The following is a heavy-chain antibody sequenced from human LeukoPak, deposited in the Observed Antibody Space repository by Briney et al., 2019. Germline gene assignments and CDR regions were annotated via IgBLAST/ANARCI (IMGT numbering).Heavy chain of an antibody. CDR1: GGSISSGSYY. V-gene: IGHV4-61*02. CDR2: IYTSGST. CDR3: ARDANDFWSGYSDY. J-gene: IGHJ4*02. D-gene: IGHD3-3*01. Sequence: SETLSLTCTDSGGSISSGSYYWSWIRQPAGKGLEWIGRIYTSGSTNYNPSLKSRVTISVDTSKNQFSPKLSSVTAADTAVYYCARDANDFWSGYSDYWGQGTLVTVSS.